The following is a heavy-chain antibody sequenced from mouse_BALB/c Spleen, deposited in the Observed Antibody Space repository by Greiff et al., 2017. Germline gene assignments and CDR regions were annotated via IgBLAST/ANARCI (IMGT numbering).Heavy chain of an antibody. V-gene: IGHV5-9-4*01. CDR3: ASDGAYYDYDGGMDY. Sequence: EVLLVESGGGLVKPGGSLKLSCAASGFSFSSYAMSWVRQSPEKRLEWVAEISSGGSDTYYPDTVTGRFTISRDNAKNTLYLEMSSLRSEDTAMYYCASDGAYYDYDGGMDYWGQGTPVTVSA. CDR2: ISSGGSDT. CDR1: GFSFSSYA. J-gene: IGHJ4*01. D-gene: IGHD2-4*01.